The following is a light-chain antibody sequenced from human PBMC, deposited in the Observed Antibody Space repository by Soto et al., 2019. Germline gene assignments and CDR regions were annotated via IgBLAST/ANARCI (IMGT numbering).Light chain of an antibody. V-gene: IGKV1-39*01. CDR1: QNINKY. Sequence: DIQRTQSPSSMSASVGDRVTITCRASQNINKYLNWYQQKPGKAPNLLIYSTSNLQSGVPSRFSGIGSGTDGTITISSLQHEDVASYDCQQRYSTTLTFGGGTKVDI. J-gene: IGKJ4*01. CDR3: QQRYSTTLT. CDR2: STS.